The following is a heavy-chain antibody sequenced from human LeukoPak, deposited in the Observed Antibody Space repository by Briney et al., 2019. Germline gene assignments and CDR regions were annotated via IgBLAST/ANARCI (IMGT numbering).Heavy chain of an antibody. CDR2: IYPGDSDT. Sequence: GESLKISCKGSGYSFISYWLGWVRQMPGKGLEWMGIIYPGDSDTRYSPSFQGQVTISADKSISTAYLQWSSLKASDTAMYYCARLPYCSSATCHNNWFDSWGQGTLVTVPS. V-gene: IGHV5-51*01. D-gene: IGHD2-2*01. J-gene: IGHJ5*01. CDR3: ARLPYCSSATCHNNWFDS. CDR1: GYSFISYW.